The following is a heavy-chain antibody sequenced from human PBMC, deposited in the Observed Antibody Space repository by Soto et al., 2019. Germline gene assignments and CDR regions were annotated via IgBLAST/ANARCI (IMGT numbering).Heavy chain of an antibody. CDR3: ARQTYYDILTGYYLPYYFDY. CDR2: IYYSGST. V-gene: IGHV4-39*01. CDR1: GGSISSSSYY. J-gene: IGHJ4*02. D-gene: IGHD3-9*01. Sequence: QLQLQESGPGLVKPSETLSLTCTVSGGSISSSSYYWGWIRQPPGKGLEWIGSIYYSGSTYYNPSLKSRVTISVDTSKNQFSLKLSSVTAADTAVYYCARQTYYDILTGYYLPYYFDYWGQGTLVTVSS.